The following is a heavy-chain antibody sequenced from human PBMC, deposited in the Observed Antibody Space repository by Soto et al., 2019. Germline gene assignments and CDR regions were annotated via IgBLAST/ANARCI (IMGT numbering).Heavy chain of an antibody. J-gene: IGHJ6*02. V-gene: IGHV4-34*01. D-gene: IGHD6-13*01. Sequence: QVQLQQWGAGLLKPSETLSLTCAVYGGSFRGYYWSWIRQPPGKGLEWIGEINHSGSTNYNPSLKSRVTISVDTFKNQFSLTLSSLTAPDTAVYYCARPLAAAGSLPYGFDVWGQGTTVTVS. CDR3: ARPLAAAGSLPYGFDV. CDR1: GGSFRGYY. CDR2: INHSGST.